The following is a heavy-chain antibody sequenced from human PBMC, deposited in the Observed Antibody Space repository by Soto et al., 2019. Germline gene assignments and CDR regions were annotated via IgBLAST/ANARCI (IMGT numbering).Heavy chain of an antibody. V-gene: IGHV3-21*01. J-gene: IGHJ4*02. CDR2: ISSTTNYI. Sequence: EVQLVESGGGLVKPGGSLRLSCAASGFTFTRYSMNWVRXXPXXXXEWVSSISSTTNYIYYADSMKGRFTVSRDNAKNSVYLEXXXLXXXXXXXXXXXXXXXXXXXXXXYWGQGTLVTVSS. CDR1: GFTFTRYS. CDR3: XXXXXXXXXXXXY.